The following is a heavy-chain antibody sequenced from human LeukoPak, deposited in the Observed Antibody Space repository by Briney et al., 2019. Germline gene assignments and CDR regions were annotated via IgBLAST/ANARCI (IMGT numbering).Heavy chain of an antibody. CDR2: ICGSGGST. J-gene: IGHJ4*02. D-gene: IGHD4-17*01. V-gene: IGHV3-23*01. Sequence: GGSLRLSCAASGFTFSNYAVSSVRQAPGKGLEWVSTICGSGGSTYYPDSGKGRFTISRDKSKNTVYLQMNSLRAEDAAVYYCARRGDYRNFDYWGQGTLVTVSS. CDR1: GFTFSNYA. CDR3: ARRGDYRNFDY.